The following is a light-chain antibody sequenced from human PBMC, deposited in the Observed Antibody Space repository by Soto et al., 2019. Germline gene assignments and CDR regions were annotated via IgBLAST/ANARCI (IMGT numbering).Light chain of an antibody. J-gene: IGKJ4*01. CDR1: QSVVYSSNNKNY. Sequence: DIVMTQSPDSLAVSLGERATINCKSSQSVVYSSNNKNYLAWYQRKPGQPPKLFIYLASTRESGVPDRFSGSGSGTDFTLTISSLQAEDVEVYYCQQYYSTPLTFGGGTKVDIX. V-gene: IGKV4-1*01. CDR2: LAS. CDR3: QQYYSTPLT.